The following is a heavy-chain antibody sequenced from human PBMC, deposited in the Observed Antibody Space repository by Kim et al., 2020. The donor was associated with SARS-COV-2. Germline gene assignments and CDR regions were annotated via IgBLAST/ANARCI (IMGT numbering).Heavy chain of an antibody. CDR2: ISYDGSNK. CDR1: GFTFSGFG. D-gene: IGHD1-26*01. J-gene: IGHJ5*02. CDR3: AKGSGSYETNGFDP. V-gene: IGHV3-30*18. Sequence: GGSLRLSCAASGFTFSGFGIHWVRQAPGKGLEWVAVISYDGSNKYYADSVKGRFTISRDNSKNTLYLQMNSLRVEDTAVYYCAKGSGSYETNGFDPWGQG.